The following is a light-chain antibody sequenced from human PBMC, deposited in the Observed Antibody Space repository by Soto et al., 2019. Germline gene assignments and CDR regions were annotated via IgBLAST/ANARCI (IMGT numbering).Light chain of an antibody. CDR1: SSDVGDYNF. J-gene: IGLJ1*01. V-gene: IGLV2-14*03. CDR2: DIS. Sequence: QSVLTQPASVSGPPGQSITISCTGTSSDVGDYNFVSWYQHHPGKAPKLMIYDISNRPSGDSDRFSGSKSGNTASLTISGLQAEDKADYYCSSYTASNTYVFGTGTKVTVL. CDR3: SSYTASNTYV.